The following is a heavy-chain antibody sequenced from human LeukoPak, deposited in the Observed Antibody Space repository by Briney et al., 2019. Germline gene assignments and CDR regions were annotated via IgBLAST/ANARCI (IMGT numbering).Heavy chain of an antibody. CDR3: AKGGDYGDYDATPFDY. CDR1: GFTFSSYA. V-gene: IGHV3-23*01. J-gene: IGHJ4*02. CDR2: ISGSGGST. D-gene: IGHD4-17*01. Sequence: GGSLRLSCAASGFTFSSYAMSWVRQAPGKGLEWVSAISGSGGSTYYADSVKGRFTISRDNSKNTLYLQMNSLWAEDTAVYYCAKGGDYGDYDATPFDYWGQGTLVTVSS.